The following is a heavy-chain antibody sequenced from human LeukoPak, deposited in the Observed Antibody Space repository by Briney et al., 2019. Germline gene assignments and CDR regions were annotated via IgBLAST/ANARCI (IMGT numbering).Heavy chain of an antibody. CDR3: ASKLVVGATKSDYFDY. CDR2: INSDGSSA. D-gene: IGHD1-26*01. CDR1: GFTFSSFW. J-gene: IGHJ4*02. Sequence: GGSLRLSCAASGFTFSSFWMHWVRQAPGKGLVWVSRINSDGSSAVYADSVKGRFTISRANAKNTLYLQMNSLRAEDTAVYYCASKLVVGATKSDYFDYWGQGTLVTVSS. V-gene: IGHV3-74*01.